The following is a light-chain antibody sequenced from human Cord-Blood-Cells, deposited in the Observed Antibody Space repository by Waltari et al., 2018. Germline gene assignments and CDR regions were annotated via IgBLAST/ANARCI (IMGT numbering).Light chain of an antibody. V-gene: IGKV1-39*01. J-gene: IGKJ4*01. CDR3: QQSYSTPPLT. Sequence: DIQMTQSPSSLSAYVGDRVTITCRASQSISSYLNWYQQKPGKAPKLLIYAASSLQSGVPSRFSGSGSGTDFTLTISSLQPEDFATYYCQQSYSTPPLTFGAGTKVEIK. CDR1: QSISSY. CDR2: AAS.